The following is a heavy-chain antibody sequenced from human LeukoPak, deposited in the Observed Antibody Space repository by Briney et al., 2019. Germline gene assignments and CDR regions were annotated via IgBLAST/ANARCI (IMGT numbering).Heavy chain of an antibody. CDR3: ARHPGVGAAGTAESFDY. CDR2: IYYSGST. J-gene: IGHJ4*02. D-gene: IGHD6-13*01. CDR1: GGSISSGGYY. V-gene: IGHV4-31*03. Sequence: SQTLSLTCTVSGGSISSGGYYWSWIRQHPGKGLEWIGYIYYSGSTYYNPSLKSRVTISVHTSKNQFSLRLNSVTAADTAVYYCARHPGVGAAGTAESFDYWGQGTLVTVSS.